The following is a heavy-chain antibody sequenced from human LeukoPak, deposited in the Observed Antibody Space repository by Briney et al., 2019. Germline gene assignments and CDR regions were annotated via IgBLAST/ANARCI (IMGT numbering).Heavy chain of an antibody. Sequence: PSETLSLTCTVSGGSISSYYWSWIRQPPGKGLEWIGYIYYSGSTNFNPSLNGRVGISRDTTKNLFSLRLRSVTAADTAVYFCARGRVSSSTWYSTYYYYFYMDVWGKGTTVTVSS. D-gene: IGHD1-1*01. J-gene: IGHJ6*03. CDR1: GGSISSYY. CDR2: IYYSGST. V-gene: IGHV4-59*01. CDR3: ARGRVSSSTWYSTYYYYFYMDV.